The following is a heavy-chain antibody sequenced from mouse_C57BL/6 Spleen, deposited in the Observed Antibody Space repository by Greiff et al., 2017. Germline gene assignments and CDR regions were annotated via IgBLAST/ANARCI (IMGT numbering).Heavy chain of an antibody. CDR3: ARSGLLHYAMDY. Sequence: QVQLQQPGAELVRPGSSVKLSCKASGYTFTSYWMDWVKQRPGQGLEWIGNIYPSDGETHYNQKFKDKATLTVDKSSSTAYMQLSSLTSEDSAVYYCARSGLLHYAMDYWGQGTSVTVSS. CDR2: IYPSDGET. J-gene: IGHJ4*01. V-gene: IGHV1-61*01. CDR1: GYTFTSYW. D-gene: IGHD2-3*01.